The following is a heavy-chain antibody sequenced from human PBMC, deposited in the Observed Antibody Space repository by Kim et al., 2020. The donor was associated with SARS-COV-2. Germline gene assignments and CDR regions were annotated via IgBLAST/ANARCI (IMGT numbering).Heavy chain of an antibody. CDR3: AGGGHWVVAAEDI. D-gene: IGHD2-15*01. CDR2: INHSGST. J-gene: IGHJ3*02. V-gene: IGHV4-34*01. CDR1: GGSFSGYY. Sequence: SETLSLTCAVYGGSFSGYYWSWIRQPPGKGLEWIGEINHSGSTNYNPSLKSRVTISVDTSKNQFSLELSSVTAADTAVYYCAGGGHWVVAAEDIWGRGTMVTVSS.